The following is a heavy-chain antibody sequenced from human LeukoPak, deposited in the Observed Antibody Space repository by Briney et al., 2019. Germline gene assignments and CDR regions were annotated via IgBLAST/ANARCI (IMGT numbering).Heavy chain of an antibody. CDR1: GFTFSTYA. J-gene: IGHJ4*02. Sequence: GRSLRLSCAASGFTFSTYAMHWVRQAPGKGLEWVAVISYDGSNKYYAGSVKGRFTISRDNSKNTLYLQMNSLRAEDTAVYYCAKDPYQTYREYGSARPDYWGQGTLVTVSS. V-gene: IGHV3-30-3*01. CDR2: ISYDGSNK. CDR3: AKDPYQTYREYGSARPDY. D-gene: IGHD3-10*01.